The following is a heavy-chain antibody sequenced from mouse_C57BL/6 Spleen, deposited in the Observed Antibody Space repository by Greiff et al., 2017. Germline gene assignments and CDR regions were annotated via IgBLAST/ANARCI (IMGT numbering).Heavy chain of an antibody. CDR2: SSSGGSYT. CDR3: ARQGYYGSPYFDY. V-gene: IGHV5-6*01. CDR1: GFTFSSYG. J-gene: IGHJ2*01. Sequence: EVKVVESGGDLVKPGGSLKLSCAASGFTFSSYGMSWVRHTPDKRLGWVGTSSSGGSYTYYPDRVMGRFTISSDNAKNTLYLQMSSLKSEDTAMYYWARQGYYGSPYFDYWGQGTTLTVSS. D-gene: IGHD1-1*01.